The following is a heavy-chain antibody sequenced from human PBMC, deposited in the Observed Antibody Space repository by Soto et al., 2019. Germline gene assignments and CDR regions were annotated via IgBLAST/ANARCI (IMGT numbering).Heavy chain of an antibody. D-gene: IGHD3-3*01. J-gene: IGHJ4*02. CDR2: VFHSGTT. V-gene: IGHV4-38-2*02. Sequence: SETLSLTCGVSGYSINSGYYWGWIRQPPGKGLEWIGSVFHSGTTYQNPSLKTRATISVDTSRNQFSLELDSVTAADTAVYYCARDFGHFRDFWSGPDYWGQGILVTVSS. CDR3: ARDFGHFRDFWSGPDY. CDR1: GYSINSGYY.